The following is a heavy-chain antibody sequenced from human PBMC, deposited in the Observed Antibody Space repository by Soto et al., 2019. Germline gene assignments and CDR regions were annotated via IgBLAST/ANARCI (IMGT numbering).Heavy chain of an antibody. CDR2: IYYSGST. D-gene: IGHD5-18*01. CDR1: GGSISSGGYY. J-gene: IGHJ4*02. V-gene: IGHV4-31*03. Sequence: SETLSLTCTVSGGSISSGGYYWSWIRQHPGKGLEWIGYIYYSGSTYYNPSLKSRVTISVDTSKNQFSLKLSSVTAADTAVYYCAREYSYGFDYWGQGTLVTSPQ. CDR3: AREYSYGFDY.